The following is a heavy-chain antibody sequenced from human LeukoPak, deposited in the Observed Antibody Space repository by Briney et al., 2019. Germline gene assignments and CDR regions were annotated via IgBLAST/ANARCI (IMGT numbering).Heavy chain of an antibody. Sequence: ASVKVSCKASGYTFTSYYMHWVRQAPAQGLEGMGIINPSGGSTSYAQKFQGRVTMTRDTSTSTVYMELSSLRSEDTAVYYCARDPPYSSVARRFDYWGQGTLVTVSS. V-gene: IGHV1-46*01. CDR1: GYTFTSYY. J-gene: IGHJ4*02. CDR2: INPSGGST. D-gene: IGHD6-19*01. CDR3: ARDPPYSSVARRFDY.